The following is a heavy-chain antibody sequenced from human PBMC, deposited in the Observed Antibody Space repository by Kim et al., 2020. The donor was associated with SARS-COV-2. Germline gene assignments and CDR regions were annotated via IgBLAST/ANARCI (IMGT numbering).Heavy chain of an antibody. CDR3: ATTHGTTPDVGDHWY. CDR1: GGSISSSNW. J-gene: IGHJ2*01. Sequence: SETLSLTCAVSGGSISSSNWCSWVRQHPGRGLVGIVESYHSRSTNYNPPLKSRVTISVDNSNNQLSLMMLSSIAAATAAVYCATTHGTTPDVGDHWY. CDR2: SYHSRST. V-gene: IGHV4-4*02. D-gene: IGHD1-1*01.